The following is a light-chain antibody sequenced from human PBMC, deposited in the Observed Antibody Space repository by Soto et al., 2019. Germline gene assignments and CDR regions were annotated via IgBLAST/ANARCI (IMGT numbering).Light chain of an antibody. J-gene: IGKJ1*01. V-gene: IGKV3-20*01. CDR3: QQYMSSVT. CDR2: GAS. CDR1: QSVDTTF. Sequence: EIVLTQSPGSLSLSPGQRATLSCRASQSVDTTFFAWYQKKPGQAPRLLIYGASKRATGIPDRFSGSGSGTDFTLISSRLEPEDFALYYCQQYMSSVTFGQGTKVEIK.